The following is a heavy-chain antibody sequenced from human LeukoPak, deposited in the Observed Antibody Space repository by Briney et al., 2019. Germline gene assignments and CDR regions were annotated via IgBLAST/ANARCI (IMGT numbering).Heavy chain of an antibody. D-gene: IGHD3/OR15-3a*01. V-gene: IGHV4-34*01. CDR3: ARRDSTLYYFDY. CDR2: INHSGST. J-gene: IGHJ4*02. Sequence: PSETLSLTCAVSGGSFSGYYWSWIRQPPGKGLEWIGEINHSGSTNYNPSLKSRVTISVDTSKNQFSLKQSSVTAADTAVYYCARRDSTLYYFDYWGRGTLVSV. CDR1: GGSFSGYY.